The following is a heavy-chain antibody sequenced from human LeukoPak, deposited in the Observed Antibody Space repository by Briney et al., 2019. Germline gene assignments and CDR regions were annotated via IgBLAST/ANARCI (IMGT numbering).Heavy chain of an antibody. CDR1: GYTFTTSG. D-gene: IGHD3-16*01. CDR2: INVYNGNT. CDR3: ARGLGNWRWFDP. Sequence: GASLKVSCKASGYTFTTSGINWVRQAPEQGLEWMGCINVYNGNTNYAQKFQGRITMTRDTSTNTAYMELRSLKSDDTAVYYCARGLGNWRWFDPWGQGTLVTVSS. J-gene: IGHJ5*02. V-gene: IGHV1-18*01.